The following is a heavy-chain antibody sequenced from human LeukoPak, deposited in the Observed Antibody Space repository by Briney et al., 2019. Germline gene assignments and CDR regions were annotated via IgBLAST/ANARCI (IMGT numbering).Heavy chain of an antibody. J-gene: IGHJ4*02. D-gene: IGHD3-10*01. CDR1: GFTFSTYG. CDR2: ISYDGSNK. Sequence: PGRSLRLSCAASGFTFSTYGMHWVRQAPGKGLEWVAVISYDGSNKYYADSVKGRFTISRDNSKNTLYLQMNSLRAEDTAVYFCARVILGSGNYYTPDYWGQGTLVTVSS. V-gene: IGHV3-30*03. CDR3: ARVILGSGNYYTPDY.